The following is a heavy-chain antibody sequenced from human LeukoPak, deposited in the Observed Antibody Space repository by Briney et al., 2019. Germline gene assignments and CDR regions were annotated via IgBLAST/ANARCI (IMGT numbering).Heavy chain of an antibody. D-gene: IGHD1-20*01. Sequence: PSETLSLTCTVSGGSISSGGYYWSWIRQHPGKGLEWIGYIYYSGSTYYNPSFKSRVTISVDTSKNQFSLKLSSVTAADTAVYYCARGRYNWNDGFDAFDIWGQGTMVTVSS. V-gene: IGHV4-31*03. CDR2: IYYSGST. J-gene: IGHJ3*02. CDR3: ARGRYNWNDGFDAFDI. CDR1: GGSISSGGYY.